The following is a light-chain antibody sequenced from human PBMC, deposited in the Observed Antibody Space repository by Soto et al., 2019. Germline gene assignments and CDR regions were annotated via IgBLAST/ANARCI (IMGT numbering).Light chain of an antibody. V-gene: IGKV1-27*01. CDR3: QKYNSAPCT. CDR1: QGVSIY. Sequence: DIQMTQSPSSLSASVGDRVTITCRASQGVSIYLAWYQQKPGKVPKLLIYAASTLQSGVASRFNGSGSGTDFTLTISSRQPEDVATYYCQKYNSAPCTFGQGTKVEIK. J-gene: IGKJ1*01. CDR2: AAS.